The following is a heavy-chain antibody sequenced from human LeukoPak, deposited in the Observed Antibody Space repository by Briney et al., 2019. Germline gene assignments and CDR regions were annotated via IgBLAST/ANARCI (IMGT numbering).Heavy chain of an antibody. J-gene: IGHJ4*02. CDR1: SGSLSGYS. CDR3: TRQSGTVTPIDY. CDR2: ISHSGIT. V-gene: IGHV4-34*01. D-gene: IGHD4-17*01. Sequence: SETLSLTCAVSSGSLSGYSWGWIRQPPGKGVEWVGEISHSGITNYNASLKGRVTISLKKSEIQFSLMLSSVTAADTAVYYCTRQSGTVTPIDYWSQGTLVTVSS.